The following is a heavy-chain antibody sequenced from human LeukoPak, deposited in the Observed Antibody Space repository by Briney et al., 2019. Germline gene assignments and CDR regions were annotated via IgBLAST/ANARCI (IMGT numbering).Heavy chain of an antibody. D-gene: IGHD1-26*01. CDR3: ARGIVGATGYGPPDY. J-gene: IGHJ4*02. CDR1: GDSITSGGYF. Sequence: PSQTLSLTCSVSGDSITSGGYFWSWIRQHPGKGLEWIGYIYYSGSTYCNPSLKSRVSISVDTSKKQFSLNLSSVTAADTAVYYCARGIVGATGYGPPDYWGQGTLVTASS. V-gene: IGHV4-31*03. CDR2: IYYSGST.